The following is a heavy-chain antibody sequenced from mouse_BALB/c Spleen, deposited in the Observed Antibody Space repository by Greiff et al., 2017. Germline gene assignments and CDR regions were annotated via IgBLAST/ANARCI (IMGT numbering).Heavy chain of an antibody. Sequence: VQLQQSGAELVKPGASVKLSCTASGFNIKDTYMHWVKQRPEQGLEWIGWIDPENGDTEYAPKFQGKATMTADTSSNTAYLQLSSLTSEDTAVYYCNAFITTVVANFDYWGQGTTLTVSS. CDR1: GFNIKDTY. D-gene: IGHD1-1*01. CDR2: IDPENGDT. CDR3: NAFITTVVANFDY. J-gene: IGHJ2*01. V-gene: IGHV14-4*02.